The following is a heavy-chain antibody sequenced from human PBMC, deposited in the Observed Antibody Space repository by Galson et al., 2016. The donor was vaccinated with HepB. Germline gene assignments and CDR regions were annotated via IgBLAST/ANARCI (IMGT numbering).Heavy chain of an antibody. D-gene: IGHD3-10*01. V-gene: IGHV6-1*01. CDR3: VRNYYGSGNYYTSFDI. CDR2: TYYNSQRYR. J-gene: IGHJ3*02. Sequence: CAISGDSVSSNSAAWNWIRQSPSRGLEWLGRTYYNSQRYRAFAASVRGRITINPATPQNHNSLQLNSVTPENTAVYYCVRNYYGSGNYYTSFDIWGQGTTVTVSS. CDR1: GDSVSSNSAA.